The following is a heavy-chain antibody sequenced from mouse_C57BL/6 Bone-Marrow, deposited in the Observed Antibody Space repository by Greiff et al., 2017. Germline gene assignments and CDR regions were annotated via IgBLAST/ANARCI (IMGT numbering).Heavy chain of an antibody. Sequence: EVKVVESGPELVKPGASVKISCKASGYTFTDYYMNWVKQSHGKSLEWIGDINPNNGGTSYNQKFKGKATLTVDKSSSTAYMELRSLTSEDSAVYYCARNDYDAMDYWGQGTSVTVSS. CDR3: ARNDYDAMDY. J-gene: IGHJ4*01. CDR2: INPNNGGT. CDR1: GYTFTDYY. V-gene: IGHV1-26*01.